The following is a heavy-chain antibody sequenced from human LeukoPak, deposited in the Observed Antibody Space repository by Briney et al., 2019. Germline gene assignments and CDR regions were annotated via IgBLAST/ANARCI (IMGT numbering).Heavy chain of an antibody. CDR1: GYTFNSYY. D-gene: IGHD2-2*02. CDR2: IDPSAGST. J-gene: IGHJ4*02. CDR3: ARDAHVNLQYPFDY. V-gene: IGHV1-46*02. Sequence: ASVKVSCKASGYTFNSYYMHWVRQAPGQGLEWMGIIDPSAGSTNYAQKFQGRVTMTRDTSASTVYMELSTLGSEDTAVYYCARDAHVNLQYPFDYWGQGTLVTVSS.